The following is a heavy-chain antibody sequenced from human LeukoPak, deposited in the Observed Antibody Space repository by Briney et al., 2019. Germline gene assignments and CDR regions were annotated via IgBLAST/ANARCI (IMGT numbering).Heavy chain of an antibody. CDR2: IYHSGST. J-gene: IGHJ6*03. D-gene: IGHD5-18*01. CDR3: ASPAMAFIDQGRYNYYSYMDV. CDR1: GFMFRTYA. V-gene: IGHV4-38-2*01. Sequence: PGGSLRLSCAASGFMFRTYAMNWVRQAPGKGLEWIGSIYHSGSTYYNPSLKSRVTISVDTSKNQFSLKLSSVTAADTAVYYCASPAMAFIDQGRYNYYSYMDVWGKGTTITVSS.